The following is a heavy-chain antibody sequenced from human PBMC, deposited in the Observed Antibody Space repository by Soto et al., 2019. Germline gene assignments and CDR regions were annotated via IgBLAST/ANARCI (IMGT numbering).Heavy chain of an antibody. CDR3: ATLDFWSGYYGGMDV. CDR1: GYSFTGNS. D-gene: IGHD3-3*01. J-gene: IGHJ6*02. CDR2: FDPNNGGT. Sequence: ASVKGSCKASGYSFTGNSMHWVRQAPGQGLEWMGGFDPNNGGTNYAQKFQGRVTMTEDTSTDTAYMELSSLRSEDTAVYYCATLDFWSGYYGGMDVWGQGTTVTVSS. V-gene: IGHV1-24*01.